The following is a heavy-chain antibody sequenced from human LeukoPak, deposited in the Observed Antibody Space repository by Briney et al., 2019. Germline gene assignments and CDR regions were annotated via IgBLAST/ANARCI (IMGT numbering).Heavy chain of an antibody. J-gene: IGHJ4*02. D-gene: IGHD6-6*01. Sequence: SETLSLTCAVYGGSFSGYYWSWIRQPPGKGLEWIGEINHSGSTNYNPSLKSRVTISVDTSKNQFSLKLSSVTAADTAVYYCARLYFSSSVDYWCQGTLVTVSS. CDR2: INHSGST. CDR3: ARLYFSSSVDY. V-gene: IGHV4-34*01. CDR1: GGSFSGYY.